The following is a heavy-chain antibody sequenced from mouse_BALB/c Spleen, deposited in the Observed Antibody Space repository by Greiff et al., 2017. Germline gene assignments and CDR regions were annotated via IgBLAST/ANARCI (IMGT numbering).Heavy chain of an antibody. J-gene: IGHJ3*01. CDR3: ARDRTPAWFAY. CDR1: GFTFSSYA. CDR2: ISSCGGT. Sequence: EVHLVESGGGLVKPGGSLKLSCAASGFTFSSYAMSWVRQTPEKRLEWVASISSCGGTYYPDSVKGRFTISRDNARNILYLQMSSLRSEDTAMYYCARDRTPAWFAYWGQGTLVTVSA. V-gene: IGHV5-6-5*01.